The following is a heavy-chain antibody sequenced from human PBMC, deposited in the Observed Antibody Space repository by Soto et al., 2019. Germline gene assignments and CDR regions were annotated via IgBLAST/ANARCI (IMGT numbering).Heavy chain of an antibody. CDR2: INPSGGST. V-gene: IGHV1-46*01. CDR1: GYTFTSYY. CDR3: ARVASLYSGSKPFDY. J-gene: IGHJ4*02. D-gene: IGHD1-26*01. Sequence: ASVKVSCKASGYTFTSYYMHWVRQAPGQGLEWMGIINPSGGSTSYAQKFQGRVTMTRDTSTSTVYMELRSLRSDDTAVYYCARVASLYSGSKPFDYWGQGTLVTVSS.